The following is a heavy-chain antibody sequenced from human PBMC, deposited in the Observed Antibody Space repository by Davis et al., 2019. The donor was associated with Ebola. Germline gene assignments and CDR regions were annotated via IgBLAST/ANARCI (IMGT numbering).Heavy chain of an antibody. Sequence: PGGSLRLSCAVSGLTFNFFGFTWVRQAPGKGLEWVSSISAGGTAPYYADSVKGRFTISRDNSKNTLYLQMNSLRAEDTAIFYCARDHGSGSYPYGMDVWGQGTTVTVSS. D-gene: IGHD3-10*01. CDR2: ISAGGTAP. CDR3: ARDHGSGSYPYGMDV. V-gene: IGHV3-23*01. J-gene: IGHJ6*02. CDR1: GLTFNFFG.